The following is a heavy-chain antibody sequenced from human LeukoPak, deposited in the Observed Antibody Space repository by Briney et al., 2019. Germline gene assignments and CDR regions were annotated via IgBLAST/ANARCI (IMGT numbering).Heavy chain of an antibody. Sequence: GGSLWLSCAASGFTFDDYAMHWVRQAPGKGLEWVSGISWNSGSIGYADSVKGRFTISRDNAKNSLYLQMNSLRAEDTALYYCAKDRTDSGSPYYFDYWGQGTLVTVSS. J-gene: IGHJ4*02. V-gene: IGHV3-9*01. CDR3: AKDRTDSGSPYYFDY. D-gene: IGHD1-26*01. CDR1: GFTFDDYA. CDR2: ISWNSGSI.